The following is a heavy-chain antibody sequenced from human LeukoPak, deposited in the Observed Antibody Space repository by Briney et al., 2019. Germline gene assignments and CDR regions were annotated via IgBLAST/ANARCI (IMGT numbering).Heavy chain of an antibody. V-gene: IGHV3-23*01. CDR2: ISRSGGST. D-gene: IGHD1-26*01. CDR1: GFTFSSYA. J-gene: IGHJ4*02. CDR3: ARGSYYGYYYFDY. Sequence: GGSLRLSCAASGFTFSSYAVSWVRQAPGKGLEWVSGISRSGGSTNYADSVKGRFTISRDNSKSTLYLQMNSLRAEDTAVYYCARGSYYGYYYFDYWGQGTLVTVSS.